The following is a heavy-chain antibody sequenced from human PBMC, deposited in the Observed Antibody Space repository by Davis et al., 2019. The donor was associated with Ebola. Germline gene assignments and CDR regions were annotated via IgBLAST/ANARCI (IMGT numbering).Heavy chain of an antibody. CDR1: GGSFSGYY. CDR3: SRCGFRTGYSYYSYYGIDV. D-gene: IGHD3/OR15-3a*01. J-gene: IGHJ6*02. V-gene: IGHV4-34*11. Sequence: MPSETLSLTCAVYGGSFSGYYWSWIRQSPGKELEWIGHVYYAGTTKYSPSLKSRVSMSIDTSKNQFSLTLRSVTAADTAVYFCSRCGFRTGYSYYSYYGIDVWGQGATVTVSS. CDR2: VYYAGTT.